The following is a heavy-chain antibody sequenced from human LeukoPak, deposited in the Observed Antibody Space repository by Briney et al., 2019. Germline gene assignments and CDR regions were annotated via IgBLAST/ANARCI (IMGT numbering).Heavy chain of an antibody. CDR1: GFTFDDYA. J-gene: IGHJ4*02. CDR3: AKTQSSSWYSIHFGY. CDR2: ISWNSGSI. Sequence: GGSLRLSCAASGFTFDDYAMHWVRQAPGKGLEWVSGISWNSGSIGYADSVKGRFTISRDNAKNSLYLQMNSLRAEDTALYYCAKTQSSSWYSIHFGYWGQGTLVTVSS. V-gene: IGHV3-9*01. D-gene: IGHD6-13*01.